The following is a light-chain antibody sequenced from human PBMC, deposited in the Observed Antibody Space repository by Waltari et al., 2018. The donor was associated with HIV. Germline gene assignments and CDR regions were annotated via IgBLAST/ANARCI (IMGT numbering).Light chain of an antibody. J-gene: IGLJ3*02. Sequence: QSALTQPRSLSGSPGQSVTISCTGTSSDVGGYNYVSWYQQHPGKAPKLMIFDVTTRPSGVPDRFSGTKSGNAASLTISGLQAEDEADYYCCSYADNYTWVFGGGTKLTVL. CDR2: DVT. CDR3: CSYADNYTWV. CDR1: SSDVGGYNY. V-gene: IGLV2-11*01.